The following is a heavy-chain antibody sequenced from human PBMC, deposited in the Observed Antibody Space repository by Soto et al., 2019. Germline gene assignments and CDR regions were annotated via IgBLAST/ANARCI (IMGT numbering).Heavy chain of an antibody. J-gene: IGHJ3*01. V-gene: IGHV4-59*08. Sequence: PSETLSLTCTVTGGCSNSFYLSWILHPPGSGLEWIGYISNIGSSDFNPSLKSRVTVSIDTSESQFSLRLKSVTAADTALYYCVSHWGGDSGWVFDFWARRTTVLVSS. D-gene: IGHD3-10*01. CDR1: GGCSNSFY. CDR2: ISNIGSS. CDR3: VSHWGGDSGWVFDF.